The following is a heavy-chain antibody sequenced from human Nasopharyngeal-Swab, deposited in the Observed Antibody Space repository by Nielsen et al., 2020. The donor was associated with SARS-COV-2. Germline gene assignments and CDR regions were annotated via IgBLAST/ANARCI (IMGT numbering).Heavy chain of an antibody. CDR2: INHSGST. CDR3: ARSYSSGWGFFDY. Sequence: SETLSLTCAVSGGSISSSNWWSWIRQPPGKGLEWIGEINHSGSTSYNPSLKSRVTISVDTSKNQFSLKLSSVTAADTAVYYCARSYSSGWGFFDYWGQGTLVTVSS. CDR1: GGSISSSNW. V-gene: IGHV4-4*02. J-gene: IGHJ4*02. D-gene: IGHD6-19*01.